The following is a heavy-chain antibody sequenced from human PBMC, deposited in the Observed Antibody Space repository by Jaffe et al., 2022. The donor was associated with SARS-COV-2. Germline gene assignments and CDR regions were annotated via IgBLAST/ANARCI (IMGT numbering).Heavy chain of an antibody. CDR2: VYHSGSS. CDR1: GGSISSSDYF. D-gene: IGHD5-18*01. CDR3: ARLRGYSYGAIDY. J-gene: IGHJ4*02. V-gene: IGHV4-39*01. Sequence: QLQLQESGPGLVKPSETLSLTCTVSGGSISSSDYFWGWIRQPPGKGLDWIGSVYHSGSSYYNPSLKSRVTISVDTSKNQFSLRLSSVTAADTAVYYCARLRGYSYGAIDYWGQGTLVTVSS.